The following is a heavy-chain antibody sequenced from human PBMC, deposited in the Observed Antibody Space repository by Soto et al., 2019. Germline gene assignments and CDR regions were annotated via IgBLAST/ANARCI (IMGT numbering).Heavy chain of an antibody. D-gene: IGHD4-17*01. CDR2: IRSKANSYAT. CDR1: GFTFSGSA. V-gene: IGHV3-73*01. Sequence: LSLTCAASGFTFSGSAMHWVRQASGKGLEWVGRIRSKANSYATAYAASVKGRFTISRDDSKNTAYLQMNSLKTEDTAVYYCTRLYGDYELGAIDYWGQGTLVTVSS. J-gene: IGHJ4*02. CDR3: TRLYGDYELGAIDY.